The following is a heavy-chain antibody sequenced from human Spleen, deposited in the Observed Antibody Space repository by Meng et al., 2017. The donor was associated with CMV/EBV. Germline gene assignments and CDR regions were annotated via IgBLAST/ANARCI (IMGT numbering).Heavy chain of an antibody. Sequence: SCPASGNILISDYIHWVRQAPGQGLEWLGRIIPTSGGTIYAQKFQGRVTMTRDTSTRTVYMELRSLRSEDTALYYCARDNGAWAFDYWGQGALVTVSS. CDR2: IIPTSGGT. V-gene: IGHV1-46*01. CDR1: GNILISDY. J-gene: IGHJ4*02. CDR3: ARDNGAWAFDY. D-gene: IGHD4-17*01.